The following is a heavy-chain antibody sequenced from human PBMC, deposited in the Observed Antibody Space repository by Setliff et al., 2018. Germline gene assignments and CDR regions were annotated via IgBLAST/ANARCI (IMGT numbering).Heavy chain of an antibody. D-gene: IGHD2-15*01. J-gene: IGHJ3*02. CDR1: SYTCSSYG. Sequence: ASVKVSCKASSYTCSSYGISWVRQAPGQGLEWMGWISAYNGDTNYAQNLQGRVTMTTDTSTSTAYMELRSLRSDDTAVYYCARDRRNIVVAVVNAAFDIWGQVTMVTVSS. V-gene: IGHV1-18*01. CDR2: ISAYNGDT. CDR3: ARDRRNIVVAVVNAAFDI.